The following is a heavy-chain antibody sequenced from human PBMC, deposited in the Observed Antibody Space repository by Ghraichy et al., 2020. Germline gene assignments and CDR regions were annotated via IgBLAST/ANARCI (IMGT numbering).Heavy chain of an antibody. CDR2: ISSSSSTI. CDR1: GFNFRSYS. Sequence: LSLTCAASGFNFRSYSMNWVRQAPGKGLEWVSYISSSSSTIYYAGSVKGPFTIYRDNAKNSLFLQMNSLRDEDTAVYHCARAPGADCRGGSCYIDYWGQGTLVAVSS. CDR3: ARAPGADCRGGSCYIDY. J-gene: IGHJ4*02. V-gene: IGHV3-48*02. D-gene: IGHD2-15*01.